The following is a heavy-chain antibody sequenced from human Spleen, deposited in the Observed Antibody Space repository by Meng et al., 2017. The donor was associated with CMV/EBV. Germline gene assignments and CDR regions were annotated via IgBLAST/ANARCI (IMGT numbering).Heavy chain of an antibody. CDR2: IYYGGST. V-gene: IGHV4-39*01. CDR3: ASGHIHDL. CDR1: GGAITSTXYY. Sequence: SETLSLTCTVSGGAITSTXYYWAWIRQPPGXGLEWIGGIYYGGSTYYKPSLRGRITISVDKSKNQFSLKLRSVTAADTAVYFCASGHIHDLWGPGTLVTVSS. J-gene: IGHJ4*02.